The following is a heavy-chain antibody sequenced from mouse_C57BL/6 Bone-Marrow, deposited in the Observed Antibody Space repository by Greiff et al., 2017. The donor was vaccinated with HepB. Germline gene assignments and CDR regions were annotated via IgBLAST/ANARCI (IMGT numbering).Heavy chain of an antibody. CDR2: ISSGSSTI. J-gene: IGHJ2*01. D-gene: IGHD1-1*01. V-gene: IGHV5-17*01. CDR3: ARRRTTVVATDYFDY. Sequence: EVKLVESGGGLVKPGGSLKLSCAASGFTFSDYGMHWVRQAPEKGLEWVAYISSGSSTIYYADTVKGRFTISRDNAKNTLFLQMTSLRSEDTAMYYCARRRTTVVATDYFDYWGQGTTLTVSS. CDR1: GFTFSDYG.